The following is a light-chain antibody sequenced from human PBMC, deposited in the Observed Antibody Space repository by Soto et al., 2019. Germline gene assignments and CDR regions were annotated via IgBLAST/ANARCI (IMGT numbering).Light chain of an antibody. CDR2: EVT. V-gene: IGKV2D-29*01. CDR1: QSLLYSDGKTY. CDR3: MQATRLPWT. Sequence: DIVMTQTPRYLSVTPGQPASMSCKSSQSLLYSDGKTYLYWYLQKPGQPPQVLIYEVTNRFSGVPDRFSGSGSGKDFTLKIRRVEAEDVGVYYCMQATRLPWTFGQGTKVEIK. J-gene: IGKJ1*01.